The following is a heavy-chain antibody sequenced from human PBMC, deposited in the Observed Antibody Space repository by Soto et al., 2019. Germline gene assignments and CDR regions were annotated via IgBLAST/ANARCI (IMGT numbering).Heavy chain of an antibody. V-gene: IGHV3-30*18. J-gene: IGHJ6*02. Sequence: QAQLVESGGGVVQPGRSLRLSCAASGITLSRYGFHWVRQAPGKGLDWVALISYDGSNDDYADSVKGRFTISRDNSKNTLYLQMNSLRVEDTAVYYCAKERSSWFSWGPRYYQGLAVWGQGTTVTVSS. D-gene: IGHD6-13*01. CDR1: GITLSRYG. CDR3: AKERSSWFSWGPRYYQGLAV. CDR2: ISYDGSND.